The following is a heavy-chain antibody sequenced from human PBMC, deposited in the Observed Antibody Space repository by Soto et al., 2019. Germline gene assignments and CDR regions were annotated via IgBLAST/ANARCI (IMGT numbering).Heavy chain of an antibody. CDR3: EVRKTGSFFDY. D-gene: IGHD1-26*01. Sequence: PGGSLRLSCAASGFTFSTYAMSWVRQAPGKGLEWVSAISGSGGSTYYTDSVKGRFTISRDNSKNTLYLQMNSLRAEDTAVYYCEVRKTGSFFDYWGQGTLVTVSS. V-gene: IGHV3-23*01. J-gene: IGHJ4*02. CDR1: GFTFSTYA. CDR2: ISGSGGST.